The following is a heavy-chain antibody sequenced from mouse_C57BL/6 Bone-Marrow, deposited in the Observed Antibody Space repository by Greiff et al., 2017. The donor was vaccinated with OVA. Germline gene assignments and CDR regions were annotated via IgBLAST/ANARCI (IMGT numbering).Heavy chain of an antibody. J-gene: IGHJ1*03. V-gene: IGHV1-78*01. CDR2: IYPRDGST. CDR1: GYTFTDHT. CDR3: AKRGINYDGSRGYFDV. D-gene: IGHD1-1*01. Sequence: QVQLQQSDAELVKPGASVKISCKVSGYTFTDHTIHWMKQRPEQGLEWIGYIYPRDGSTKYNEKFKGKATLTADKSSSTAYLQLNSLTSEDSAVYFCAKRGINYDGSRGYFDVWGTGTTVTVSS.